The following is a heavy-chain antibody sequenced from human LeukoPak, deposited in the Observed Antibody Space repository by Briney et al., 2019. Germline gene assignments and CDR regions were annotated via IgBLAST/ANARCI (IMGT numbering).Heavy chain of an antibody. J-gene: IGHJ4*02. Sequence: ASVKVSCKASGYTFTSYGISWVRQAPGQGLELMGWISAYNGNTNYAQKLQGRVTMTTDTSTSTAYMELRSLRSDDTAVYYCARDLRVSRVAVAGMGDSYWGQGTLVTVSS. CDR2: ISAYNGNT. CDR1: GYTFTSYG. CDR3: ARDLRVSRVAVAGMGDSY. V-gene: IGHV1-18*04. D-gene: IGHD6-19*01.